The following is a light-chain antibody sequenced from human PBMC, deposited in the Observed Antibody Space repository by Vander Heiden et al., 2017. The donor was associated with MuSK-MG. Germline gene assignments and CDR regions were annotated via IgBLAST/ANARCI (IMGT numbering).Light chain of an antibody. Sequence: IVLPQSPATLSLSPGERATLSCRASQSVSSYLACYQQKPGQAPRLLIYDACNRATGIPARFSGSGSGTDFTLTISSLEPEDFAVYYCQQRSNWPPLTFGGGTKVEIK. CDR2: DAC. CDR3: QQRSNWPPLT. J-gene: IGKJ4*01. V-gene: IGKV3-11*01. CDR1: QSVSSY.